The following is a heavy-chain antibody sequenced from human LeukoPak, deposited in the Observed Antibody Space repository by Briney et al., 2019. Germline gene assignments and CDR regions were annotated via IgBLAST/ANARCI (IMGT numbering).Heavy chain of an antibody. J-gene: IGHJ4*02. CDR1: GSTFSDYY. CDR3: ARDRGSSWSRVIDY. V-gene: IGHV3-11*01. D-gene: IGHD6-13*01. Sequence: GGSLRLSCAASGSTFSDYYMSWIRQAPGKGLEWVSYISSSGSTIYYADSVKGRFTISRDNAKNSLYLQMNSLRAEDTAVYYCARDRGSSWSRVIDYWGQGTLVTVSS. CDR2: ISSSGSTI.